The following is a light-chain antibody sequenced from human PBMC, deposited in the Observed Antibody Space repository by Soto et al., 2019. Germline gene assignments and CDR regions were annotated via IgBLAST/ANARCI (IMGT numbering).Light chain of an antibody. Sequence: EIVMTQCPGTMSLSPGDRATLSCRASQPVSFSYLVWYQQKPGQAPRLFIYGASSRATGIPDRFSGSESGTDFTLTISSLETEDFAVYYCQQYGSSPLTFGGGTKVEIK. CDR1: QPVSFSY. CDR3: QQYGSSPLT. CDR2: GAS. V-gene: IGKV3-20*01. J-gene: IGKJ4*01.